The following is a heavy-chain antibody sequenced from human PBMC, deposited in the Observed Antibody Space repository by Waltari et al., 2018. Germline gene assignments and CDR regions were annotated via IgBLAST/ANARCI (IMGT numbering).Heavy chain of an antibody. Sequence: QLQLQESGPGLVKPSETLSLTCTVSGGSISSSSYYWGWIRQPPGKGLEWIGSIYYSGTTSSNPSLKSRVTISVDTSKNQFSLKLSSVTAADTAVYYCARGGYYGSGSYMGMDVWGQGTTVTVSS. CDR3: ARGGYYGSGSYMGMDV. D-gene: IGHD3-10*01. CDR1: GGSISSSSYY. CDR2: IYYSGTT. J-gene: IGHJ6*02. V-gene: IGHV4-39*07.